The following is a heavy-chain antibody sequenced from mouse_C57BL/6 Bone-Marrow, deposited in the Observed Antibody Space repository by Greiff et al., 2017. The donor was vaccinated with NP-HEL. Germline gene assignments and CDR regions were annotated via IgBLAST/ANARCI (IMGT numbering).Heavy chain of an antibody. D-gene: IGHD4-1*01. V-gene: IGHV5-6*01. CDR2: ISSGGSYT. CDR1: GFTFSSYG. J-gene: IGHJ4*01. Sequence: EVKLVESGGDLVKPGGSLKLSCAASGFTFSSYGMSWVRQTPDKRLEWVATISSGGSYTYYPDSVKGRFTISRDNAKNTLYLQMSSLKSEDTAMYYCARHGTGGGAMDYWGQGTSVTVSS. CDR3: ARHGTGGGAMDY.